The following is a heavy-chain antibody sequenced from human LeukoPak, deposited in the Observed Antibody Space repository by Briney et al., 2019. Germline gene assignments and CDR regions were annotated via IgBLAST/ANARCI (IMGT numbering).Heavy chain of an antibody. Sequence: SETLSLTCTVSGGSISSSSYYWGWIRQPPGKGLEWIGSIYYSGSTYYNPSLKSRVTISVDTSKNQFSLKLSSVTAADTAVYYCARHCSSSWYCVGPAGPADYWGQGTMVTVSS. J-gene: IGHJ4*02. CDR2: IYYSGST. D-gene: IGHD6-13*01. CDR3: ARHCSSSWYCVGPAGPADY. V-gene: IGHV4-39*01. CDR1: GGSISSSSYY.